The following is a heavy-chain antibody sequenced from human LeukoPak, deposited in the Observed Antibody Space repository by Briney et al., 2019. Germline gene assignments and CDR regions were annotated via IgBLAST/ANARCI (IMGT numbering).Heavy chain of an antibody. V-gene: IGHV1-18*01. D-gene: IGHD3-10*01. CDR1: GYTFTSYG. J-gene: IGHJ3*02. CDR3: ARGGIQHGYLWFGDHDDAFDI. Sequence: GASVKVSCKASGYTFTSYGISWVRQAPGQGLEWMGWISAYNGNTNYAQKLQGRVTMTTDTSTSTAYMELRSLRSDDTAVYYCARGGIQHGYLWFGDHDDAFDIWGQGTMVTVSS. CDR2: ISAYNGNT.